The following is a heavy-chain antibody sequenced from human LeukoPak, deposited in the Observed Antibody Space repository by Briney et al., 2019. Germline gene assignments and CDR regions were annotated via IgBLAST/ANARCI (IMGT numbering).Heavy chain of an antibody. CDR2: ISSSSSNT. D-gene: IGHD3-16*02. CDR1: GFTFSDYY. Sequence: PGGSLRLSCGASGFTFSDYYMSWIRQAPGKGLEWVSSISSSSSNTYYADSVKGRFTISRDNAKNSLYLQMNSLRAEDTAVYYCARLGPSFYDYVWGSYRPPFDYWGQGTLVTVSS. V-gene: IGHV3-11*06. CDR3: ARLGPSFYDYVWGSYRPPFDY. J-gene: IGHJ4*02.